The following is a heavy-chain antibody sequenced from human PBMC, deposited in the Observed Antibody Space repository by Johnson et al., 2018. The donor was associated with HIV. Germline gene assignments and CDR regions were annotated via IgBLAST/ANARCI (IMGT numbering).Heavy chain of an antibody. CDR3: ARDWDWGGAFDI. D-gene: IGHD3/OR15-3a*01. Sequence: QVKLVESGGGVVQPGRSLRLSCAASGFTFSSYAMHWVRQAPGKGLELVAVISYDGSNKYYAGSVKGQFTISRDNSKNTLYLQMNGLRPVDTAVYYCARDWDWGGAFDIWGQGTMVTVSS. V-gene: IGHV3-30-3*01. J-gene: IGHJ3*02. CDR2: ISYDGSNK. CDR1: GFTFSSYA.